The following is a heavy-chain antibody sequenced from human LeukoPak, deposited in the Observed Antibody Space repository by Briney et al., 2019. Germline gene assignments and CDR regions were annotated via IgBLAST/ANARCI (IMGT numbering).Heavy chain of an antibody. D-gene: IGHD6-19*01. CDR2: ISSSGSTV. CDR1: GFTFGSYE. J-gene: IGHJ4*02. V-gene: IGHV3-48*03. CDR3: LSSGWFFDY. Sequence: GGSLRLSCAASGFTFGSYEMNWVRQAPGKGLEWVSYISSSGSTVYYVDSVKGRFTISRDNAKNSLYLQMNSLRAEDTAVYYCLSSGWFFDYWGQGTLVTVSS.